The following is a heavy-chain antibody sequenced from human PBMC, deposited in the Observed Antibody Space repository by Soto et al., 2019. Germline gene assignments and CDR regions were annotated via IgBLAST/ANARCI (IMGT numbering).Heavy chain of an antibody. Sequence: SSVKVSCKASGGTFSRYAISWVRHAPGQGLEWMGGIIPIFGTANYAQKFQGRVTITADESTSTADMEMSSLRSEDTAVYYCARDYCSGGSCFDYWGQGPLVTVSS. CDR2: IIPIFGTA. V-gene: IGHV1-69*13. CDR3: ARDYCSGGSCFDY. D-gene: IGHD2-15*01. J-gene: IGHJ4*02. CDR1: GGTFSRYA.